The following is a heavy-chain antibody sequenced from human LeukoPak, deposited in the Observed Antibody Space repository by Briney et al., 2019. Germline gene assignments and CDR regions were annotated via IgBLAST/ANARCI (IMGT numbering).Heavy chain of an antibody. CDR3: ARDRYYDSSGYYPRLDDY. Sequence: ASVKVSCKASGGTFSSYAISWVRQAPGQGLEWMGGIIPIFGTANYAQKFQGRVTITTDESTSTAYMELSSLRSEDTAVYYCARDRYYDSSGYYPRLDDYWGQGTLVTVSS. V-gene: IGHV1-69*05. CDR2: IIPIFGTA. CDR1: GGTFSSYA. J-gene: IGHJ4*02. D-gene: IGHD3-22*01.